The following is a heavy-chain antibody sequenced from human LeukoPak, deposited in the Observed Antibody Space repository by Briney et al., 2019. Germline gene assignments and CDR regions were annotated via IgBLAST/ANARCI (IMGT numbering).Heavy chain of an antibody. Sequence: GGSLRLSCAASGFTFSSYAMHWVRQAPGKGLEWVAVISYDGSNKYYADSVRRRFTIYRDNSTHSLYLQMNSLRAEDTSMYYCAREPREPQFPFDYWGQGTLVTVSS. CDR1: GFTFSSYA. V-gene: IGHV3-30-3*01. CDR2: ISYDGSNK. CDR3: AREPREPQFPFDY. J-gene: IGHJ4*02. D-gene: IGHD5-24*01.